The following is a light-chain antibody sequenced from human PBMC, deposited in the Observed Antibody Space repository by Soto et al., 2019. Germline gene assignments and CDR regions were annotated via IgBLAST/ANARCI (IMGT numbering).Light chain of an antibody. CDR3: QQSCITPWT. CDR2: AAS. V-gene: IGKV1-39*01. CDR1: QSISSY. Sequence: DIQMTQSPSSLSASVGDRVTITCRASQSISSYLNWYQQKPGKAPKLLIYAASRLQSGVPSRFSGSGSGTDFTLTISSLQPEDFATYYCQQSCITPWTFGQGTKVEIK. J-gene: IGKJ1*01.